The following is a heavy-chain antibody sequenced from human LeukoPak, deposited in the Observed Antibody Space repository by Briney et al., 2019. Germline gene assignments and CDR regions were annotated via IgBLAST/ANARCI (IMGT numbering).Heavy chain of an antibody. CDR2: INYSGST. CDR3: ARLGGIVEYYYYMDV. CDR1: GGSISNNYYY. V-gene: IGHV4-39*07. J-gene: IGHJ6*03. Sequence: PSETLSLTCTVSGGSISNNYYYWGWIRQPPGKGLEWIGSINYSGSTYYNPSLKSRVTISVDTSKNQFSLKLSSVTAADTAVYYCARLGGIVEYYYYMDVWGKGTTVTISS. D-gene: IGHD3-22*01.